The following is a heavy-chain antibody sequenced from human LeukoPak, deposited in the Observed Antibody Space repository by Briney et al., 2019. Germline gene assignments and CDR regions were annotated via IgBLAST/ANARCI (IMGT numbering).Heavy chain of an antibody. CDR2: IYYSGST. J-gene: IGHJ4*02. D-gene: IGHD5-18*01. V-gene: IGHV4-59*08. CDR3: ARYSYGPLDY. Sequence: SETLSLTCTVSGGSISSYYWSWIRQPPGKGLEWIGYIYYSGSTNYNPSLKSRVTISVDTSKNQFSLKLSSVTAADTAVYYRARYSYGPLDYWGQGTLVTVSS. CDR1: GGSISSYY.